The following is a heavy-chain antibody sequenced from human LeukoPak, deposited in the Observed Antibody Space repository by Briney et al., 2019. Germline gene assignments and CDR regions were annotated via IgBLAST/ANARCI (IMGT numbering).Heavy chain of an antibody. D-gene: IGHD3-10*01. J-gene: IGHJ6*03. V-gene: IGHV3-7*01. CDR2: IKPDGSQK. CDR1: GFSFSRYW. CDR3: ARDYYGSGSYYKRSDYYYYYYMDV. Sequence: GESLRLSCAASGFSFSRYWMSWVRQAPVRGLEWVADIKPDGSQKHYVDSVKGRFTISRDNAKNSLYLQMNSLRAEDTAVYYCARDYYGSGSYYKRSDYYYYYYMDVWGKGTTVTISS.